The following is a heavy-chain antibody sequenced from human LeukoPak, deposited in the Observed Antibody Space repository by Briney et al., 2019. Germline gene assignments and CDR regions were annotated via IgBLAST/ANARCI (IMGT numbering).Heavy chain of an antibody. J-gene: IGHJ6*03. CDR2: ISPNSGHT. V-gene: IGHV1-8*03. CDR1: GDTFTRYD. D-gene: IGHD1-7*01. CDR3: GRGGITGTYADFYYYYMDV. Sequence: ASVKVSCKTSGDTFTRYDINWVRQATGQRLEWMGWISPNSGHTGYAQLFQGSVTFTRNTSITTVYMELDVLTSEDTAVYFCGRGGITGTYADFYYYYMDVWGKGTTVTVPS.